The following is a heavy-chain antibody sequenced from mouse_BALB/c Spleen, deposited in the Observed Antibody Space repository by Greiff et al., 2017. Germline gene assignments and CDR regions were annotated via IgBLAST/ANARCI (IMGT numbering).Heavy chain of an antibody. V-gene: IGHV7-3*02. CDR3: ARTGTWFAY. D-gene: IGHD4-1*01. J-gene: IGHJ3*01. CDR2: IRNKANGYTT. Sequence: EVQRVESGGGLVQPGGSLRLSCATSGFTFTDYYMSWVRQPPGKALEWLGFIRNKANGYTTEYSASVKGRFTISRDNSQSILYLQMNTLRAEDSATYYCARTGTWFAYWGQGTLVTVSA. CDR1: GFTFTDYY.